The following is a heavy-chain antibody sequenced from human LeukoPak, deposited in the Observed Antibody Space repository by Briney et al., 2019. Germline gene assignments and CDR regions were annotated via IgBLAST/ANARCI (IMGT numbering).Heavy chain of an antibody. V-gene: IGHV3-9*01. Sequence: PGGSLRLSCAASGFTFDDYAMHWVRQAPGKGLEWVSDISYNSDTIAYADSVKGRFTISRDNAKNSLYLQMNSLRAEDTALYYCAKDYCGGDCYSGWYFDLWGRGTLVTVSS. J-gene: IGHJ2*01. CDR1: GFTFDDYA. D-gene: IGHD2-21*02. CDR3: AKDYCGGDCYSGWYFDL. CDR2: ISYNSDTI.